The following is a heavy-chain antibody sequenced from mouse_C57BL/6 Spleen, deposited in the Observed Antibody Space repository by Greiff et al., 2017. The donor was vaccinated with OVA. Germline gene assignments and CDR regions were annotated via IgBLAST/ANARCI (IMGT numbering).Heavy chain of an antibody. CDR1: GYTFTSYW. V-gene: IGHV1-64*01. CDR2: IHPNSGST. J-gene: IGHJ1*03. CDR3: ARDSTTVVDWYFDV. D-gene: IGHD1-1*01. Sequence: QVQLQQPGAELVKPGASVKLSCKASGYTFTSYWMHWVKQRPGRGLEWIGMIHPNSGSTNYNEKFKSKATLTVDKSSSTAYMQLSSLTSEDSAVYYCARDSTTVVDWYFDVWGTGTTVTVSS.